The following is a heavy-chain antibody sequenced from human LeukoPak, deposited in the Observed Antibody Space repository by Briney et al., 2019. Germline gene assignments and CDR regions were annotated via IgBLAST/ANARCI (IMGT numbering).Heavy chain of an antibody. CDR2: IYSGGST. CDR1: GFTVSSNS. CDR3: AKDLFLAPVLLWFGALDY. J-gene: IGHJ4*02. D-gene: IGHD3-10*01. Sequence: PGGSLRLSCTVSGFTVSSNSMSWVRQAPGKGLEWVSFIYSGGSTHNSDSVKGRFTISRDNSKNTLYLQMNSLRAEDTAVYYCAKDLFLAPVLLWFGALDYWGQGTLVTVSS. V-gene: IGHV3-53*05.